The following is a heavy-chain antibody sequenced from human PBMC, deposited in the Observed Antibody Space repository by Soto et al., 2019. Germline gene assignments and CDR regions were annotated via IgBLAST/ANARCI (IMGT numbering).Heavy chain of an antibody. V-gene: IGHV3-30*03. Sequence: QVQLVESGGGVVQPGRSLRLSCAASGFTFSSFGMHWVRQAPCKGLEWVAIMSYHGNNKYYADSVKGRFTFSRDNSENTLYLKMNRLRPEDTAVYYWARGAGVFDWLLSEFDYWGHGNLVTVSS. CDR2: MSYHGNNK. CDR1: GFTFSSFG. D-gene: IGHD3-9*01. J-gene: IGHJ4*01. CDR3: ARGAGVFDWLLSEFDY.